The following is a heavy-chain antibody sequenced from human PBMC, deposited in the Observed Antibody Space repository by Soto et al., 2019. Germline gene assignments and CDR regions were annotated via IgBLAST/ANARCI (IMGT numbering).Heavy chain of an antibody. Sequence: SETLSLTCAVSGGSISSGGYSWSWIRQPPGKGLEWIAYIYHSGSTYYNPSLKSRVTMPVDRSRNQFSLKLSSVTAADTAVYYCARVDTAMGYYFDYWGKGTLVTVS. J-gene: IGHJ4*02. CDR2: IYHSGST. CDR1: GGSISSGGYS. D-gene: IGHD5-18*01. CDR3: ARVDTAMGYYFDY. V-gene: IGHV4-30-2*01.